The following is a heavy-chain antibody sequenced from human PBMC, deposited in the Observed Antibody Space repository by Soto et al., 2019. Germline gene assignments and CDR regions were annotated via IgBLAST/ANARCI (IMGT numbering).Heavy chain of an antibody. J-gene: IGHJ4*02. CDR2: ISGSGRST. V-gene: IGHV3-23*01. CDR3: ARDGGNICSGGSCYFQAPDY. D-gene: IGHD2-15*01. Sequence: PGGSLRLSCAASGFTFSSYSMSWVRQAPGKGLEWVASISGSGRSTNYADSVKGRFTISRDNSKNTLAVQMSSLRAEDTAVYYCARDGGNICSGGSCYFQAPDYWGQGTLVTVSS. CDR1: GFTFSSYS.